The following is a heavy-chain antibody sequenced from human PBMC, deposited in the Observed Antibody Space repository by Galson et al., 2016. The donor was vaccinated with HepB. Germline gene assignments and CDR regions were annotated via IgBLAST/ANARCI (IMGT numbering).Heavy chain of an antibody. CDR1: GFTFSNYA. Sequence: SLRLSCAVSGFTFSNYAMHWVRQAPGKGLEWVTVIEHDGNIKYYADSAKGRFTVSRDDSNSTLYLQMNSLRGDDTAPYYCARDPRVLGYCDTTTCDWFGPWGQGTLVIVSS. V-gene: IGHV3-30*04. J-gene: IGHJ5*02. D-gene: IGHD2-2*01. CDR3: ARDPRVLGYCDTTTCDWFGP. CDR2: IEHDGNIK.